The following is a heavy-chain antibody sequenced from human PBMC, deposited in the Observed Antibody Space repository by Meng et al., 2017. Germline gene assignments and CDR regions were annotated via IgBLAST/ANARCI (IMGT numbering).Heavy chain of an antibody. CDR1: GFTFSSYE. CDR3: ARPSYSGSYIFFDY. CDR2: ISSSGSTI. V-gene: IGHV3-48*03. J-gene: IGHJ4*02. D-gene: IGHD1-26*01. Sequence: GESLKISCAASGFTFSSYEMNWVRQAPGKGLEWVSYISSSGSTIYYADSVKGRFTISRDNAKNSLYLQMNSLRAEDTAVYYCARPSYSGSYIFFDYWGQGTLGTVSS.